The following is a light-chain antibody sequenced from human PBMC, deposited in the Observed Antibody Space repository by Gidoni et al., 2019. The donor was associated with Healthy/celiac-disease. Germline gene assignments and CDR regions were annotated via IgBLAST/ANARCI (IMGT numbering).Light chain of an antibody. V-gene: IGKV2-28*01. CDR2: LGS. Sequence: DIVMTQSPLSLPVTPGEPASISFRSSQSLLHSNGYNYLDWYRQKPGQSPQLLIYLGSNRASGVPDRFSGSGSGTDFTLKISRVEAEDVGVYYCMQALQTPRTFXQXTKVEIK. CDR1: QSLLHSNGYNY. CDR3: MQALQTPRT. J-gene: IGKJ1*01.